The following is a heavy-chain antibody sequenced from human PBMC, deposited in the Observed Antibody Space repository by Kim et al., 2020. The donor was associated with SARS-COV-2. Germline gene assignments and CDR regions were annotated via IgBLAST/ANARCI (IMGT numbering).Heavy chain of an antibody. CDR1: GFTVSSYA. D-gene: IGHD1-26*01. CDR3: ARTYSGSYYHLGY. J-gene: IGHJ4*02. Sequence: GGSLRLSCAVSGFTVSSYAMHWVRQAPGKGLEWVAVISYDGSNKFYADAVKGRFTIYRDNSKNTLYLKMNSLRAEDTDVYYCARTYSGSYYHLGYWGQGSLVTVSS. V-gene: IGHV3-30*04. CDR2: ISYDGSNK.